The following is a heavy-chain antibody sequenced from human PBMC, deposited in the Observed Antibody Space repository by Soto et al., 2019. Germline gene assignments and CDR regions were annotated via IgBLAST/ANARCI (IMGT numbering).Heavy chain of an antibody. CDR2: ISSSSSTI. Sequence: GGSLILSCAASGFTFSSYSMNWVRQAPGKGLEWVSYISSSSSTIYYADSVKGRFTISRDNAKNSLYLQMNSLRAEDTAVYYCARLEVGAWDYWGQGTLVTVSS. CDR3: ARLEVGAWDY. CDR1: GFTFSSYS. V-gene: IGHV3-48*01. J-gene: IGHJ4*02. D-gene: IGHD1-26*01.